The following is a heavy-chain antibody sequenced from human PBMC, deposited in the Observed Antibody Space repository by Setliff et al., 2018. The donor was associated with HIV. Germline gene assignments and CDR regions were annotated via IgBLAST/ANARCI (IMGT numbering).Heavy chain of an antibody. CDR3: ATRLLGYSGYGY. Sequence: PGESLKISCRTSGYNFATYCIAWVRQMPGKGPEWMGSVNPGDSSTKYNPSLQGQVTMSADKLINTAYLQWSSLKASDTAMYYCATRLLGYSGYGYWGQGTLVTVPQ. V-gene: IGHV5-51*01. D-gene: IGHD5-12*01. J-gene: IGHJ4*02. CDR1: GYNFATYC. CDR2: VNPGDSST.